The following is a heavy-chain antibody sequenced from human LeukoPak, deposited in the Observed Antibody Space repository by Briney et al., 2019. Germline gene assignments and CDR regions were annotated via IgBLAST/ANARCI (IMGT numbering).Heavy chain of an antibody. J-gene: IGHJ6*02. Sequence: GGSLRLSCAASGFTFSSYSMNWVRQAPGKGLEWVSSISSSSSYIYYADSVKGRFTISRDNAKHSLYLQMNSLRAEDTAVSYCARDHAIYDILTGYYKEDYYYYGMDVWGQGTTVTVSS. CDR1: GFTFSSYS. D-gene: IGHD3-9*01. V-gene: IGHV3-21*01. CDR3: ARDHAIYDILTGYYKEDYYYYGMDV. CDR2: ISSSSSYI.